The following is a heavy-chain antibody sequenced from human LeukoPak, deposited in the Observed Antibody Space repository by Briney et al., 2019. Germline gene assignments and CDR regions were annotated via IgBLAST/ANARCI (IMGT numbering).Heavy chain of an antibody. CDR1: GGSISSSSYY. CDR3: ARWDFWSGLDWFDP. Sequence: SETLSLTCTVSGGSISSSSYYWGWIRQPPGKGLEWIGSIYYSGSTYYNPSLKSRVTISVDTSKNQLSLKLSSVTAADTAVYYCARWDFWSGLDWFDPWGQGTLVTVSS. J-gene: IGHJ5*02. D-gene: IGHD3-3*01. CDR2: IYYSGST. V-gene: IGHV4-39*01.